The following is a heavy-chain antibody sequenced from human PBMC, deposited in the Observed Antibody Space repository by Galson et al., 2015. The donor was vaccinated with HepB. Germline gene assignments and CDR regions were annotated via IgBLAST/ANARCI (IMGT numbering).Heavy chain of an antibody. V-gene: IGHV3-66*01. Sequence: WVSVIYSGGSTYYADSVKGRFTISRDDSKNTLYLQMNSLRAEDTAVYYCARGIVRGVSAPDYWGQGTLVTVSS. J-gene: IGHJ4*02. D-gene: IGHD3-10*01. CDR2: IYSGGST. CDR3: ARGIVRGVSAPDY.